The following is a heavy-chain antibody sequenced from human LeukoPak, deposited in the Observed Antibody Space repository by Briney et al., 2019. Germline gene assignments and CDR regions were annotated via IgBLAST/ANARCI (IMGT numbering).Heavy chain of an antibody. D-gene: IGHD6-13*01. CDR1: GFNVSSNY. V-gene: IGHV3-53*04. J-gene: IGHJ4*02. Sequence: PGGSLRLSCAASGFNVSSNYMSWVRQAPGKGLEWVSVLYGAGSTYYADSVKGRFTISRHDSQNTLFLQMNSLRAEDTAVYYCARGGTPGFSTSRIDYWGQGTLVTVSS. CDR3: ARGGTPGFSTSRIDY. CDR2: LYGAGST.